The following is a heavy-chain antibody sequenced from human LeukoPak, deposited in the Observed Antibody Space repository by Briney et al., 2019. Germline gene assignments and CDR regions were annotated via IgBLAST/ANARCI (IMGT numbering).Heavy chain of an antibody. Sequence: GGSLRLSCAASGFTFSSYSMNWVRQAPGKGLEWVSSISSSSSYIYYADSVKGRFTISRDNAKNSLYLQMNSLRAEDTAVYYCARDRLEYCSSTSCPGDAFDIWGQGTMVTVSS. V-gene: IGHV3-21*01. D-gene: IGHD2-2*01. CDR2: ISSSSSYI. CDR3: ARDRLEYCSSTSCPGDAFDI. J-gene: IGHJ3*02. CDR1: GFTFSSYS.